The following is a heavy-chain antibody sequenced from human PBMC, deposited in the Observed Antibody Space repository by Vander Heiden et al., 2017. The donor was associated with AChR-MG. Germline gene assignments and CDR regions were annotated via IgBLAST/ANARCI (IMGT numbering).Heavy chain of an antibody. J-gene: IGHJ4*02. CDR2: ISGSGGST. CDR1: GFSVSSYG. V-gene: IGHV3-23*01. Sequence: EVQLLESGGGLVQPGGSLRLPCSASGFSVSSYGMSWVRQAAGKGLEWVSAISGSGGSTYYADSVKGRFTISRDNSKNTLYLQMNSLRAEDTAVYYCAKDYAGTKDYWGQGTRVTVSS. D-gene: IGHD1-7*01. CDR3: AKDYAGTKDY.